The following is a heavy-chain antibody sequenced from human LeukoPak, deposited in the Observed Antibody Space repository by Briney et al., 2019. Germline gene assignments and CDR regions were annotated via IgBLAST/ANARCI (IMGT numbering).Heavy chain of an antibody. V-gene: IGHV4-39*07. D-gene: IGHD5-18*01. Sequence: SETLSLTCTVSGGSISSSSYYWGWIRQPPGKGLEWIGSIYYSGSTYYNPSFKSRVTISVDTSRNQFSLKLSSVTAADTAVYYCAREISGYSYDYHFYYYYMDVWGKGTTVTVSS. CDR2: IYYSGST. CDR1: GGSISSSSYY. CDR3: AREISGYSYDYHFYYYYMDV. J-gene: IGHJ6*03.